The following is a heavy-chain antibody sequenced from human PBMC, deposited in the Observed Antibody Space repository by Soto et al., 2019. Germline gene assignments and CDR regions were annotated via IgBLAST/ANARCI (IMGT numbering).Heavy chain of an antibody. Sequence: GGSLRLSCAASGFTFSTYVVHWVRQAPGKGLEWVAVISYDGSIKCYADSVKGRFSISRDNSKNMVSLQMSSLRAEDTAVYYCTRMYYYDSSGPVGVAFDIWGQGTMVNVSS. V-gene: IGHV3-30*14. CDR1: GFTFSTYV. CDR2: ISYDGSIK. J-gene: IGHJ3*02. D-gene: IGHD3-22*01. CDR3: TRMYYYDSSGPVGVAFDI.